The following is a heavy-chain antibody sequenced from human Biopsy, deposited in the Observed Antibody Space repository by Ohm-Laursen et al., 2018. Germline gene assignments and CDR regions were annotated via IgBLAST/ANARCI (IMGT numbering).Heavy chain of an antibody. J-gene: IGHJ4*02. CDR1: AYSFGDHR. V-gene: IGHV1-46*01. CDR3: ARAVAGTGGVFDS. CDR2: INPSGGST. Sequence: ASVKVSCKASAYSFGDHRIHWVRQAPGQGLEWMASINPSGGSTTYAQRFQGRLIMTRDTSTSSIYMELSSLRSEDTAIYFCARAVAGTGGVFDSWGQGTLVTVSS. D-gene: IGHD6-19*01.